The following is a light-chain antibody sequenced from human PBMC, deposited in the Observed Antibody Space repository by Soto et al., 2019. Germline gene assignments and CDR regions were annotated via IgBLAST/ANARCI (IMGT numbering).Light chain of an antibody. J-gene: IGKJ4*01. CDR2: GAS. CDR3: QQYGNSLT. V-gene: IGKV3-20*01. CDR1: QSVSSNY. Sequence: EIVLTQSPGTLSLSPGERATLSCRASQSVSSNYLAWYQQKPGQAPRLLIYGASSRATGIPDKLSGSGSGTDFTLTISRLEPEDFAVYYCQQYGNSLTFGGGTKVEIK.